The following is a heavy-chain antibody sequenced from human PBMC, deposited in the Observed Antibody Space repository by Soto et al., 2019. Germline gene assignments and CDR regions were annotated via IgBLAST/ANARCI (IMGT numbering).Heavy chain of an antibody. Sequence: QVQLVESGGGVVQPGRSLRLSCAASGFTFSSYGMHWVRQAPGKGLEWVAVIWCDGSNKYYANSVKGRFTISRDNSKNTLYMQMNSLRAEDTAVYYCARDYSQEIAVAGGFDYWGQGTLVTVSS. D-gene: IGHD6-19*01. V-gene: IGHV3-33*01. J-gene: IGHJ4*02. CDR2: IWCDGSNK. CDR1: GFTFSSYG. CDR3: ARDYSQEIAVAGGFDY.